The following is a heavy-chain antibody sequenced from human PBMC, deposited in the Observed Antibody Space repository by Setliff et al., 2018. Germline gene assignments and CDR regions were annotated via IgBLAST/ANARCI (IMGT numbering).Heavy chain of an antibody. Sequence: LRLSCAASGFSFSGYYMSWVRQAPGKGLEWLSYITTSGSFTEYAGSVRGRFVISRDNSKNSLYLQLNGLRADDTAIYYCAKGGNWDDQHYVYDIWGQGTMVTVSS. CDR3: AKGGNWDDQHYVYDI. D-gene: IGHD1-20*01. CDR1: GFSFSGYY. V-gene: IGHV3-11*05. J-gene: IGHJ3*02. CDR2: ITTSGSFT.